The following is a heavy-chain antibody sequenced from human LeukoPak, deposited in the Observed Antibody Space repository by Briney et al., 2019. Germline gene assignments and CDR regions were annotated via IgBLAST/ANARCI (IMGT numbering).Heavy chain of an antibody. CDR2: IRSKTYGETT. CDR1: GFTFGYYA. CDR3: TRGDGSGIC. D-gene: IGHD3-22*01. J-gene: IGHJ4*02. Sequence: GGSLRLSCTASGFTFGYYAMGWVRQAPGKRLEWIGFIRSKTYGETTEYAASVKGRFTFSRDDSKSIAYLQMNSLNIEDTAVYYCTRGDGSGICWGQGTLVTVSS. V-gene: IGHV3-49*04.